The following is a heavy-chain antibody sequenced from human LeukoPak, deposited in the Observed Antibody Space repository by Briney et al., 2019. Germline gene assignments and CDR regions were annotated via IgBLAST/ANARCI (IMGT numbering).Heavy chain of an antibody. Sequence: SVKVSCKASGGTFSTYAVSWVRQAPGQGLEWIGGIIPIFGKADYAQKFQDRVTITADESTSTAYMELSSLRSEDTALYYCARAGEYCSGGSCYSGVYFDYWGQGTLVTVSS. CDR3: ARAGEYCSGGSCYSGVYFDY. CDR2: IIPIFGKA. D-gene: IGHD2-15*01. J-gene: IGHJ4*02. CDR1: GGTFSTYA. V-gene: IGHV1-69*01.